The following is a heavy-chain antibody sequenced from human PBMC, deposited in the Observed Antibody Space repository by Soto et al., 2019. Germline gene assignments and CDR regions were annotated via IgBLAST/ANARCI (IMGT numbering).Heavy chain of an antibody. D-gene: IGHD2-15*01. CDR1: GYTFTSYY. CDR2: INPNSGST. J-gene: IGHJ5*02. Sequence: ASVKVSCKASGYTFTSYYINWVRQAPGQGLEWMGIINPNSGSTSYAQKFQGGVTMTRNTSTSTAYMELSSLRSEDTAVYYCARARRYCSGGGWYRAGSNWLDPWGQGTLVTVSS. CDR3: ARARRYCSGGGWYRAGSNWLDP. V-gene: IGHV1-46*01.